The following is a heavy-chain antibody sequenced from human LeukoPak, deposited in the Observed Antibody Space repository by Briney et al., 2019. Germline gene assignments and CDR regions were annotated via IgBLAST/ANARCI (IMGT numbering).Heavy chain of an antibody. V-gene: IGHV4-59*12. CDR1: GGSISSYY. CDR3: AGGDTAVRGFDY. Sequence: SETLSLTCTVSGGSISSYYWSWIRQPPGKGLEWIGYIYYSGSTNYNPSLKSRVTISVDTSKNQFSLKLSSVTAADTAVYYCAGGDTAVRGFDYWGQGTLVTVSS. D-gene: IGHD5-18*01. J-gene: IGHJ4*02. CDR2: IYYSGST.